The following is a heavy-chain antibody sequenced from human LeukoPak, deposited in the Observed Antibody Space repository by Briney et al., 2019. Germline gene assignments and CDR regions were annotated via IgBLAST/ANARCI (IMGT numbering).Heavy chain of an antibody. CDR3: ARGRFIVATKTPLGY. Sequence: ASVKVSCKASGYTFTSYDINWVRPATGQGLEWMGWMNPNSGNTGYAQKFQGRVTMTRNTSISTAYMELSSLRSEDTAVYYCARGRFIVATKTPLGYWGQGTLVTVSS. D-gene: IGHD5-12*01. CDR1: GYTFTSYD. CDR2: MNPNSGNT. V-gene: IGHV1-8*01. J-gene: IGHJ4*02.